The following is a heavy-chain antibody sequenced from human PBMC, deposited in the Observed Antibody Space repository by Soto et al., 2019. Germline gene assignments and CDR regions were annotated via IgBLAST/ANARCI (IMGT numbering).Heavy chain of an antibody. CDR3: ASDDEHGSNCELAY. Sequence: QVQLVQSGGGVVQPGRSLRLSCAASGFNFNTYFMHWVRQAPGKGLEWVAMIFPNGRDKEYADSVKGRFTISRDNSNNWMYLQMASLRLEDTAVYYCASDDEHGSNCELAYWGQGALVTVSS. CDR1: GFNFNTYF. J-gene: IGHJ4*02. CDR2: IFPNGRDK. V-gene: IGHV3-30*13. D-gene: IGHD1-26*01.